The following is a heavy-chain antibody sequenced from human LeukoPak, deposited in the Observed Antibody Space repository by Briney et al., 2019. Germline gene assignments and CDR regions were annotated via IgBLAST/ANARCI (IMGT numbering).Heavy chain of an antibody. CDR2: IYTSGST. D-gene: IGHD3-3*01. Sequence: NPSETLSLTCTVSGGSISSGSYYWSWIRQPAGKGLEWIGRIYTSGSTNYNPSLKSRVTISVDTSKNQFSLKLNSVTAADTALYYCARINYFDFWSAYQQRRTYYLDVWGKGTTVTVSS. V-gene: IGHV4-61*02. J-gene: IGHJ6*03. CDR3: ARINYFDFWSAYQQRRTYYLDV. CDR1: GGSISSGSYY.